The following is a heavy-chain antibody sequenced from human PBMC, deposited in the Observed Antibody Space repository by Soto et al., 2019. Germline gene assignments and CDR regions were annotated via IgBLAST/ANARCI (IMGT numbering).Heavy chain of an antibody. J-gene: IGHJ6*02. CDR3: AKGLTIFGIGMDV. CDR2: ISYDGSNK. D-gene: IGHD3-3*01. Sequence: QVQLVESGGGVVQHGRSLRLSCAASGFTFSSYGMHWVRQAPGKGLEGVAVISYDGSNKYYADSVKGRFTISRDNSKNTLYLQMNSLRAEDTAVYYGAKGLTIFGIGMDVWGQGTTVTVSS. CDR1: GFTFSSYG. V-gene: IGHV3-30*18.